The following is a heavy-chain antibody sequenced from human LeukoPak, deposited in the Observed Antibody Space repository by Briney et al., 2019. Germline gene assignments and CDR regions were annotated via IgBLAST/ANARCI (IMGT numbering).Heavy chain of an antibody. CDR3: TRQCRNGDCYFDAFDI. CDR2: ISSSSSYT. J-gene: IGHJ3*02. Sequence: GGSLRLSCAASGFTFSDYYMSWIRQAPGKGLEWVSYISSSSSYTNYADSVKGRFTISRDNAKNSLYLQMNSLRAEDTAVYYCTRQCRNGDCYFDAFDIWGQGTMVTVSS. CDR1: GFTFSDYY. V-gene: IGHV3-11*03. D-gene: IGHD2-21*02.